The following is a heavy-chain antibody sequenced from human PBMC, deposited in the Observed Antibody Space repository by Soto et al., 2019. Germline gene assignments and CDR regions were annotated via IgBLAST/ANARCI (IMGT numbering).Heavy chain of an antibody. J-gene: IGHJ4*02. CDR3: AKERSSGWSFDY. V-gene: IGHV3-23*01. CDR2: ISGSGDST. D-gene: IGHD6-19*01. CDR1: GFTFSTYA. Sequence: EVQLLESGGGLVQPGGSLRLSCAASGFTFSTYARNWVRQAPGKGLERVSGISGSGDSTYYADSVKGRFTVSRDNSKNTLYLQMNSLRGEDTAVFYCAKERSSGWSFDYWGQVTLVTVAP.